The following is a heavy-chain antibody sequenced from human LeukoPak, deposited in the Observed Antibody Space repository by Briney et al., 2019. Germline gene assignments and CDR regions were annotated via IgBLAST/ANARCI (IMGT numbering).Heavy chain of an antibody. J-gene: IGHJ6*02. CDR3: ARVRHPGGGYDSSSYYYGMDV. Sequence: ASVKVSCKASGYTFTSYYMHWVRQAPGQGLGWMGIINPSGGSTSYAQKFQGRVTMTRDTSTSTVYMELSSLRSEDTAVYYCARVRHPGGGYDSSSYYYGMDVWGQGTTVTVSS. D-gene: IGHD5-12*01. V-gene: IGHV1-46*01. CDR2: INPSGGST. CDR1: GYTFTSYY.